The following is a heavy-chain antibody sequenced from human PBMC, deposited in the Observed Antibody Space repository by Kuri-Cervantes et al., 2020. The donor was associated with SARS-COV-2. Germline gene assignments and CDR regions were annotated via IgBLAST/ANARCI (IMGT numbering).Heavy chain of an antibody. Sequence: ASVKVSCKASGYTFTGYDINWVRQATGQGLEWMGWMNPNSGNTGYAQKFQGRVTITRNTSISTAYMEPSSLRSEDTAVYYCATVRVTIFGVVIIGGWFDPWGQGTLVTVSS. CDR2: MNPNSGNT. D-gene: IGHD3-3*01. CDR1: GYTFTGYD. V-gene: IGHV1-8*03. CDR3: ATVRVTIFGVVIIGGWFDP. J-gene: IGHJ5*02.